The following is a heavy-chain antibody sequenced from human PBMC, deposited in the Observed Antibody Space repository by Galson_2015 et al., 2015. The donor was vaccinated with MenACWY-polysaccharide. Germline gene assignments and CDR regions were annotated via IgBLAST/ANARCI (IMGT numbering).Heavy chain of an antibody. V-gene: IGHV1-8*01. CDR3: ARGGKYYYDSSGYLNWFDP. CDR1: GYSFSSYD. D-gene: IGHD3-22*01. CDR2: MNPNSGNT. J-gene: IGHJ5*02. Sequence: SVKVSCKASGYSFSSYDINWVRRTTGQGLEWMGWMNPNSGNTGYAQKFQGRVTMTRNTSISIAYMELSSLRSEDTAVYYCARGGKYYYDSSGYLNWFDPWGQGTLVTVSS.